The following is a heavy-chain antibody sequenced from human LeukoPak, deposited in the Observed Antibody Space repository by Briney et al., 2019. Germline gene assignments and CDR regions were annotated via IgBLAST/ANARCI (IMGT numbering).Heavy chain of an antibody. CDR2: IYHSGST. CDR1: GYSISSGYY. D-gene: IGHD3-3*01. V-gene: IGHV4-38-2*02. Sequence: SETLSLTCTVSGYSISSGYYWGWIRQPPGKGLEWIGSIYHSGSTYYNPSLKSRVTIPVDTSKNQFSLKLSSVTAADTAVYYCARDFLGYDFWNPWGQGTLVTVSS. CDR3: ARDFLGYDFWNP. J-gene: IGHJ5*02.